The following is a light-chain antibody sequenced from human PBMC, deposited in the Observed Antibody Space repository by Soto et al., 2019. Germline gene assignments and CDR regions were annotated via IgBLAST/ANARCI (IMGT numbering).Light chain of an antibody. J-gene: IGKJ3*01. CDR2: GAS. Sequence: EIVLTQSPDTLSLSPGESATLSCRASQSVRSSYLAWYQQTPGQTPRLLIYGASSRATGIPDRFSGSGSGTDFTLTISRLEPEDFAVYYCQHYGNTPPSVTFGPGTKVDI. V-gene: IGKV3-20*01. CDR3: QHYGNTPPSVT. CDR1: QSVRSSY.